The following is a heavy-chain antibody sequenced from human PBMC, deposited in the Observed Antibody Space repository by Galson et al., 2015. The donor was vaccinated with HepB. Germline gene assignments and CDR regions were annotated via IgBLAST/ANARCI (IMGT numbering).Heavy chain of an antibody. D-gene: IGHD1-14*01. Sequence: SLRLSCAASGFTFSNYSMNWVRQAPGKGLEWVSSISIRGNYISYADSVKGRFTISRDNAKNSLFLQMNSLRGEDTAVYYCARDSTSCVRTDALDFWGQGTTVTVSS. V-gene: IGHV3-21*01. CDR1: GFTFSNYS. J-gene: IGHJ6*02. CDR3: ARDSTSCVRTDALDF. CDR2: ISIRGNYI.